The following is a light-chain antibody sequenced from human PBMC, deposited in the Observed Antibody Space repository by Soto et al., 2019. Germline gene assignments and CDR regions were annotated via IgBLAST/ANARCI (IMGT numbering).Light chain of an antibody. CDR2: GAS. CDR3: QQYGNSLLT. CDR1: QSVSSSY. Sequence: EIVLTQSPGTLSLSPGERATLSCRASQSVSSSYLAWYQQKPGQAPRLLIYGASIRAPGIPDRFSGSGSGTHLTLTIRRLEPEDFAVYYCQQYGNSLLTFGGGTKVEIK. J-gene: IGKJ4*01. V-gene: IGKV3-20*01.